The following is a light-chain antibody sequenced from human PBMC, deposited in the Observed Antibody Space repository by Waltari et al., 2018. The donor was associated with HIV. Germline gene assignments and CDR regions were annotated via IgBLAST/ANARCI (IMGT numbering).Light chain of an antibody. Sequence: SYVLTQPPSVSVAPGKTARITWGGNNIASKSVHWYQHKPGQAPVLVISDDSDRPSGIPGRFSGSNSGNTATLTISRVEAGDEADYYCQVWDSSGDHPLFGGGTKLTVL. CDR1: NIASKS. J-gene: IGLJ2*01. V-gene: IGLV3-21*04. CDR2: DDS. CDR3: QVWDSSGDHPL.